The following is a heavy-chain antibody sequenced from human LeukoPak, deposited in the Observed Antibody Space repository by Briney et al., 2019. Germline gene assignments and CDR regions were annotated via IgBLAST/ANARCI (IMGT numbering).Heavy chain of an antibody. D-gene: IGHD2-2*01. CDR2: ISCNSGSI. J-gene: IGHJ1*01. V-gene: IGHV3-9*01. Sequence: PGRSLRLSCAASGFTFDDYAMHWVRQAPGKGLEWVSGISCNSGSIGYADSVKGRFTISRDNAKNSLYLQMNSLRAEDTALYYCAKGPPDIVSSSTSWVFPNAEYFQHWGQGTLVTVSS. CDR3: AKGPPDIVSSSTSWVFPNAEYFQH. CDR1: GFTFDDYA.